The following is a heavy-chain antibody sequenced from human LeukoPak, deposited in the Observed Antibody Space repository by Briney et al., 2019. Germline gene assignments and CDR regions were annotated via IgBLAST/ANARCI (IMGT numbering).Heavy chain of an antibody. D-gene: IGHD2-2*01. J-gene: IGHJ4*02. CDR2: ISGSGGST. V-gene: IGHV3-23*01. Sequence: GGSLRLSCAASGFTFSSYAMSWVRQAPGKGLEWVSAISGSGGSTYYADSVKGRFTISRDNSKNTLYLQMNSLRAEETAVYYCANAKYQLLNVFDYWGQGTLVTVSS. CDR1: GFTFSSYA. CDR3: ANAKYQLLNVFDY.